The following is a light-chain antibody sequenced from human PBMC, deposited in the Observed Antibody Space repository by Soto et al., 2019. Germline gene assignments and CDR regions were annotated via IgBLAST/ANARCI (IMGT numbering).Light chain of an antibody. Sequence: EIVLTQSPGTLSLSPGERATLSCRASQSISSIYLAWYQQKPGQAPRLLIYGASSRATGIPDRFSGSGSGTDFTLIITRLEPEDFAVYYCQQYGRSWTFGQGTKVEI. V-gene: IGKV3-20*01. J-gene: IGKJ1*01. CDR1: QSISSIY. CDR3: QQYGRSWT. CDR2: GAS.